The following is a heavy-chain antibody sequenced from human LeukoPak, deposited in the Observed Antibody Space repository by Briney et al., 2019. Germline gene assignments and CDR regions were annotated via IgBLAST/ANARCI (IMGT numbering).Heavy chain of an antibody. Sequence: GGSLRLSCAASGLIFNTQGMHWVRQAPGKGLEWVAVISYDGKNKYYVDSVKGRFTISRDNSKNTLYLQMNSLRAEDTAVYYCAREDGYCSGGNCYSYFDSWGQGTLVTVSS. J-gene: IGHJ4*02. CDR3: AREDGYCSGGNCYSYFDS. CDR2: ISYDGKNK. V-gene: IGHV3-30*03. CDR1: GLIFNTQG. D-gene: IGHD2-15*01.